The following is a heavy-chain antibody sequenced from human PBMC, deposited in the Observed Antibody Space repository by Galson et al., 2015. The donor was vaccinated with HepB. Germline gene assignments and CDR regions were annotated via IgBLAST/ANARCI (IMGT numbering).Heavy chain of an antibody. CDR3: AKSADSSGWYVTYYYYGMDV. Sequence: SLRLSCAASGFAFSSYGMHWVRQAPGKGLEWVAVISYDGSNKYYADSVKGRFTISRDNSKNTLYLQMNSLRAEDTAVYYCAKSADSSGWYVTYYYYGMDVWGQGTTVTVSS. J-gene: IGHJ6*02. D-gene: IGHD6-19*01. CDR2: ISYDGSNK. CDR1: GFAFSSYG. V-gene: IGHV3-30*18.